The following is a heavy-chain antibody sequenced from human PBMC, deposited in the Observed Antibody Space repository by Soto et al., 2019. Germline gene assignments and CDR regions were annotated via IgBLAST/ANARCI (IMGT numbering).Heavy chain of an antibody. Sequence: SETLSLTCTVSGGSISSGGYYWSWIRQHPGKGLEWIGYIYYSGSTYYNPSLKSRVTISVDMSKNQFSLKLSSVTAADTAVYYCARAELVGATDYWGQGTLVTVSS. J-gene: IGHJ4*02. CDR3: ARAELVGATDY. D-gene: IGHD1-26*01. CDR1: GGSISSGGYY. CDR2: IYYSGST. V-gene: IGHV4-31*03.